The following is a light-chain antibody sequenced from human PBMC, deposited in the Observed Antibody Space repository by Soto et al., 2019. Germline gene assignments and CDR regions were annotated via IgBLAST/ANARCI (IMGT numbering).Light chain of an antibody. V-gene: IGKV1-39*01. CDR3: QQSYSTPRT. CDR2: AAS. J-gene: IGKJ1*01. CDR1: QSISSY. Sequence: DLQMTQSPSSLSASVGDRVTITCRASQSISSYLNWYQQKPGKAPKLLIYAASSVQSGVPSRFSGSGSGTDFTLTISSLQPEDFATYYCQQSYSTPRTFGQGTKVEIK.